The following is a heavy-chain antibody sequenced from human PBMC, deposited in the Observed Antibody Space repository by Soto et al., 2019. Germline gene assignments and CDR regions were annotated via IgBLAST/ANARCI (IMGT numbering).Heavy chain of an antibody. CDR3: ARVFDSGYSGYDFSNWFGP. D-gene: IGHD5-12*01. CDR1: GGSISSGGYY. CDR2: IYYSGST. V-gene: IGHV4-31*03. Sequence: SETLSLTCTVSGGSISSGGYYWSWIRQHPGKGLEWIGYIYYSGSTYYNPSLKSRVTISVDRSKNQFSLKLSSVTAADTAVYYCARVFDSGYSGYDFSNWFGPWGQGTLVTVSS. J-gene: IGHJ5*02.